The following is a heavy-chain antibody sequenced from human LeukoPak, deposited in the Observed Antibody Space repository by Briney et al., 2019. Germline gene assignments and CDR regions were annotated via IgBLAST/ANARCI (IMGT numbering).Heavy chain of an antibody. CDR3: ARAGDSSGYEYYFDY. CDR1: GGSISSYY. V-gene: IGHV4-4*07. CDR2: IYTSGST. D-gene: IGHD3-22*01. J-gene: IGHJ4*02. Sequence: SETLSLTCTVSGGSISSYYWSWIRQPAGKGLEWIGRIYTSGSTNYNPSLKSRVTMSVDMSANQFSLKLSSVTAADTAVYYCARAGDSSGYEYYFDYWGQGTLVTVSS.